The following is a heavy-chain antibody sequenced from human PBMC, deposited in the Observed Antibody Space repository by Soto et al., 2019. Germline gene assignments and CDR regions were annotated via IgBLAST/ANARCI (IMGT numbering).Heavy chain of an antibody. J-gene: IGHJ4*02. CDR2: ISYDGSNK. CDR3: AKDPSLYSSSWFSSYDY. Sequence: QVQLVESGGGVVQPGRSLRLSCAASGFTFSSYGMHWVRQAPGKGLEWVAVISYDGSNKYYADSVKGRFTISRDNSKNTLYLQMNSLRAEATAVYYCAKDPSLYSSSWFSSYDYWGQGTLVTVSS. D-gene: IGHD6-13*01. V-gene: IGHV3-30*18. CDR1: GFTFSSYG.